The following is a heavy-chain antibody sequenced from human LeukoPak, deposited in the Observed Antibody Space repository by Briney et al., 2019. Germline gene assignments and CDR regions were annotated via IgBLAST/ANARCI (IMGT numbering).Heavy chain of an antibody. Sequence: SETLSLTCTVSGGSISSYYWSWIRQPPGKGLEWIGSIYYSGSTYYNPSLKSRVTISVDTSKNQFSLKLSSVTAADTAVYYCARDGGGSDCWGQGTLVTVSS. CDR3: ARDGGGSDC. CDR2: IYYSGST. V-gene: IGHV4-59*12. D-gene: IGHD2-15*01. CDR1: GGSISSYY. J-gene: IGHJ4*02.